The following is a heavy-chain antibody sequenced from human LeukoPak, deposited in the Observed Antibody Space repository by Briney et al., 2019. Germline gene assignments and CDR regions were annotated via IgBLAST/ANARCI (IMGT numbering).Heavy chain of an antibody. CDR2: ISYSGGT. CDR1: GRSISSYY. V-gene: IGHV4-59*01. CDR3: ATSRDTSGYYYHFEY. Sequence: PSESLSLTCTVSGRSISSYYWSWVRQPPGKGLEWVGYISYSGGTNYNPSLKSRVTISLDTSKNQFSLKLNSVTAADTALYYCATSRDTSGYYYHFEYWGQGILVAVSS. J-gene: IGHJ4*02. D-gene: IGHD3-22*01.